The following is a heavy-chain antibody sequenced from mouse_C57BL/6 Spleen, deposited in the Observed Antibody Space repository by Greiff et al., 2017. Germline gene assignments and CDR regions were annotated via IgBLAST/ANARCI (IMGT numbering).Heavy chain of an antibody. Sequence: EVTLMESGGGLVKPGGSLKLSCAASGFTFSDYGMHWVRQAPEKGLEWVAYISSGSSTIYYADTVKGRFTISRDNAKNTLFLQMTSLRSEDTAMYYCARPGSYWYFDVWGTGTTVTVSS. CDR1: GFTFSDYG. CDR3: ARPGSYWYFDV. V-gene: IGHV5-17*01. CDR2: ISSGSSTI. J-gene: IGHJ1*03.